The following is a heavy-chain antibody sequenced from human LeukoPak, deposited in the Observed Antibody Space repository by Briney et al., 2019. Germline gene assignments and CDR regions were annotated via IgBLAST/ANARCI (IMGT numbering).Heavy chain of an antibody. CDR1: GFTFSSYS. CDR3: ARGSWEVLNSPFDY. Sequence: GGSLRLSCAASGFTFSSYSMNWVRQAPGKGLEWVSSISSSSSYRYYADSVEGRFTISRDNAKDSLYLQMNSLRADDTAVYYCARGSWEVLNSPFDYWGQGTLVTVSS. D-gene: IGHD1-26*01. J-gene: IGHJ4*02. CDR2: ISSSSSYR. V-gene: IGHV3-21*01.